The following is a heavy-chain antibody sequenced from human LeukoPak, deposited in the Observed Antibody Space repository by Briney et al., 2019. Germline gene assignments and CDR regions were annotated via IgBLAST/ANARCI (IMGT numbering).Heavy chain of an antibody. CDR1: GFTFSNYG. D-gene: IGHD4-17*01. CDR3: AKGGTSVTRYVDD. Sequence: PGGSLRLSCAASGFTFSNYGMHWVRQAPGEGLEWVAFIRFDGTSKFYADSVKARFTISRDNSQNTVSLQVNNLRIEDTAVYYCAKGGTSVTRYVDDWGQGTLVTVSS. CDR2: IRFDGTSK. V-gene: IGHV3-30*02. J-gene: IGHJ4*02.